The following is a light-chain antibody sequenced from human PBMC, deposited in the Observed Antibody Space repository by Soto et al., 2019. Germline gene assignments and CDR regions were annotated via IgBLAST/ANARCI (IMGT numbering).Light chain of an antibody. CDR2: KAS. Sequence: DIQMTQSPSTLSASVGDRVTITSRASQSISSWLAWYQQKPGKAPKLLIYKASSLESGVPSRFSGSGSGTEFTLTISSLQPDDFETYYCQQYNSYPWTFGQGTKVEIK. V-gene: IGKV1-5*03. CDR3: QQYNSYPWT. J-gene: IGKJ1*01. CDR1: QSISSW.